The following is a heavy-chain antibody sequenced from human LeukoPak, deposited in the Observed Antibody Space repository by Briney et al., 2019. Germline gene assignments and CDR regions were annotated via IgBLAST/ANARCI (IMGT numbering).Heavy chain of an antibody. Sequence: PGGSLRISCTAPGFAFDEHGMSWVRPVPGKGLEWVSGINWSGGSTGYADPLRGRFTISRDNAKNSLYLQMDSLRAEDTALYYCARAPITSPFYFDYWGQGTLVTVSS. CDR2: INWSGGST. J-gene: IGHJ4*02. CDR3: ARAPITSPFYFDY. CDR1: GFAFDEHG. D-gene: IGHD2-2*01. V-gene: IGHV3-20*04.